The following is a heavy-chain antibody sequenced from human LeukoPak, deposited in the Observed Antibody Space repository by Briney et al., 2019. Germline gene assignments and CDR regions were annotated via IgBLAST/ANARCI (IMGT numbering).Heavy chain of an antibody. CDR1: GFTFSSYW. D-gene: IGHD3/OR15-3a*01. V-gene: IGHV3-74*01. CDR2: IASDGSST. Sequence: GGSLRLSCAASGFTFSSYWMNWVRQAPGKGLVWVSRIASDGSSTTYADSVKGRFTISRDNAKNSLYLQVNSLRAEDTAVYYCARGLWTAHYYYYYGMDVWGQGTTVTVSS. J-gene: IGHJ6*02. CDR3: ARGLWTAHYYYYYGMDV.